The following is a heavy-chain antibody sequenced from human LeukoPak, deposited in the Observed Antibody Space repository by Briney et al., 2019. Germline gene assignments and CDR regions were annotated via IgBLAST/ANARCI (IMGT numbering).Heavy chain of an antibody. V-gene: IGHV4-59*01. CDR2: IYHSGST. Sequence: PSETLSLTCTVSGVSISSYYWSWIRQPPGKGLEWIGYIYHSGSTNYNPSLKSRVTISVDTSKNQFSLKLSSVAAADTAVYYCARGGYSKRNWFDPWGQGTLVTVSS. J-gene: IGHJ5*02. D-gene: IGHD4-11*01. CDR1: GVSISSYY. CDR3: ARGGYSKRNWFDP.